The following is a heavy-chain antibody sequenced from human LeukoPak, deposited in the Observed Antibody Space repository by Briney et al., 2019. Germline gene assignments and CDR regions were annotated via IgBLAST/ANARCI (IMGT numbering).Heavy chain of an antibody. CDR2: ISWNSGSI. Sequence: GRSPRLSCAASGFTFDDYAMHWVRQAPGKGLEWVSGISWNSGSIGYADSVKGRFTISRDNAKNSLYLQMNSLRAEDTALYYCAKDSDYYGSGSYYTNWGQGTLVTVSS. CDR3: AKDSDYYGSGSYYTN. V-gene: IGHV3-9*01. D-gene: IGHD3-10*01. CDR1: GFTFDDYA. J-gene: IGHJ4*02.